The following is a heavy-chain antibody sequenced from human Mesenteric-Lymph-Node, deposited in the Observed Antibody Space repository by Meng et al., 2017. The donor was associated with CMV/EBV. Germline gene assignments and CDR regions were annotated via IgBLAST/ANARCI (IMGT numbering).Heavy chain of an antibody. J-gene: IGHJ4*02. CDR3: AREQLVGDSFDY. V-gene: IGHV3-48*03. Sequence: GESLKISCAASGFTFSGYEMNWVRQAPGKGLEWVSYISSSGSTIYYADSVKGRFTISRDNAKNSLYLQMNSLRAEDTAVYYCAREQLVGDSFDYWGQGTLVTVSS. CDR2: ISSSGSTI. D-gene: IGHD6-6*01. CDR1: GFTFSGYE.